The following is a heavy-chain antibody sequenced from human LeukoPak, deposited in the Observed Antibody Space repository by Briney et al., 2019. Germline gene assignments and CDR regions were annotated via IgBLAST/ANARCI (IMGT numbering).Heavy chain of an antibody. CDR2: INHSGST. V-gene: IGHV4-34*01. Sequence: MSSETLSLTCAVYGGTFSGYYWSWIRQPPGKGLEWIGEINHSGSTNYNPSLKSRVTISVDTSKNQFSLKLSSVTAADTAIYYCARVLRAASWRSYDYWGQGSLVTVSS. J-gene: IGHJ4*02. CDR1: GGTFSGYY. D-gene: IGHD5-18*01. CDR3: ARVLRAASWRSYDY.